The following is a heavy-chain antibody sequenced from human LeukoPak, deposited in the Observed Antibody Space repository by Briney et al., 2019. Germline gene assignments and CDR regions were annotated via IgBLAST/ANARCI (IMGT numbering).Heavy chain of an antibody. CDR2: IYYSGST. Sequence: SETLSLTCTVSGGSISSYYWSWIRQPPGKGLEWIGYIYYSGSTNYNPSLKSRVTISVDTSKNQFSLKLSSVTAADTAVYYCARPYSGSYRAYFQHWGQGTLVTVSS. CDR1: GGSISSYY. V-gene: IGHV4-59*01. D-gene: IGHD1-26*01. J-gene: IGHJ1*01. CDR3: ARPYSGSYRAYFQH.